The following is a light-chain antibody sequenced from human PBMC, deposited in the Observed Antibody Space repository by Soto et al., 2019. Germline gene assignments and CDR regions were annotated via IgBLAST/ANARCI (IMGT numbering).Light chain of an antibody. V-gene: IGLV1-40*01. Sequence: QLVLTQPPSVSGAPGQRVTISCTGSSSNIGAGYDVHWYQQLPGTAPKLLIYGNSNRPSGVPHRFSGSKSGTSASLAITGLQDEDEADYYCQSYDSSLSGWVFGGGTKLTVL. CDR2: GNS. CDR1: SSNIGAGYD. CDR3: QSYDSSLSGWV. J-gene: IGLJ3*02.